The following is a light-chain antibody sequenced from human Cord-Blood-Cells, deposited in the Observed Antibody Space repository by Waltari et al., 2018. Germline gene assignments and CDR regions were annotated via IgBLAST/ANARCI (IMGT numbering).Light chain of an antibody. CDR2: DVS. V-gene: IGLV2-11*01. CDR3: CSYADSYTYV. Sequence: QSALTQPRSVSGSPGQSVTISCTGTSRDVGGYNYVSWYQQHPGKAPKLMIYDVSKRPSGVPDRFSGSKSGNTASLTISGLQAEDEADYYCCSYADSYTYVFGTGTKVTVL. J-gene: IGLJ1*01. CDR1: SRDVGGYNY.